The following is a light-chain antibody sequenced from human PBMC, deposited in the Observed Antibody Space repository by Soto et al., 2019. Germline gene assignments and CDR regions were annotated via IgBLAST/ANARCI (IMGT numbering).Light chain of an antibody. V-gene: IGLV2-14*01. J-gene: IGLJ1*01. Sequence: QSALAQPASVSGSPGQSITISCTGSSSDIGDYDYVSWYQQHPGKAPKVLISEVSNRPSGVSNRFSGSKSGNTASLTISGLQAEDEADYYCHSYARGKTRVFGNGTKVTV. CDR3: HSYARGKTRV. CDR2: EVS. CDR1: SSDIGDYDY.